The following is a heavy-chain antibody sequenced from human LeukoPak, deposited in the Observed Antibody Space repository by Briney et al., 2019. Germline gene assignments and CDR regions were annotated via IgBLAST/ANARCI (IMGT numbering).Heavy chain of an antibody. V-gene: IGHV1-69*13. CDR3: ARGLVRGVELYYMDV. D-gene: IGHD3-10*01. CDR2: IIPIFGTA. Sequence: SVKVSCKASGGTFSGYAISWVRQAPGQGLEWMGGIIPIFGTANYAQKSQGRVTITADESTSTAYMKLSSLRSEDTAVYYCARGLVRGVELYYMDVWGKGTTVTVSS. J-gene: IGHJ6*03. CDR1: GGTFSGYA.